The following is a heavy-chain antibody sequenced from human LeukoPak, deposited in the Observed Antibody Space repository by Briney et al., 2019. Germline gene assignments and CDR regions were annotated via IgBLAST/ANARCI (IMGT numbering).Heavy chain of an antibody. V-gene: IGHV3-7*01. CDR3: ARDSNWALDY. J-gene: IGHJ4*02. CDR1: GFTFSNYW. Sequence: SGGSLRLSCAASGFTFSNYWMRWVRQAPGKGLEWVANIKPDGGEKYYVESVKGRLTISRDNAKNSLFLQMNSLRAEDTAMYYCARDSNWALDYWGQGTLVTVSS. CDR2: IKPDGGEK. D-gene: IGHD7-27*01.